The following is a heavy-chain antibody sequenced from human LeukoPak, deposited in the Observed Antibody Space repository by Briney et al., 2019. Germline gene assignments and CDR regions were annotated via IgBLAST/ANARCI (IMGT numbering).Heavy chain of an antibody. J-gene: IGHJ4*02. CDR2: IYYSGST. Sequence: SETLSLTCTVSGGSISSYYWSWIRQPPGKGLEWIGYIYYSGSTNCNPSLKSRVTISVDTSKNQFSLKLSSVTAADTAVYYCARGNYDFWSGYYDYYFDYWGQGTLVTVSS. CDR3: ARGNYDFWSGYYDYYFDY. V-gene: IGHV4-59*01. D-gene: IGHD3-3*01. CDR1: GGSISSYY.